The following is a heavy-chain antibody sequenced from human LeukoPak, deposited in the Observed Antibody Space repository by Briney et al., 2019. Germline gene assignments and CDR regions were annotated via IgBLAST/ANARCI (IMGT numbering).Heavy chain of an antibody. CDR3: AVGGIFIPYYDSSGYAYGMDV. Sequence: NPSETLSLTCTVSGGSISSGGYYWSWIRQHPGKGLEWIGYIYYSGSTYYNPSLKSRVTISVDTSKNQFSLKLSSVTAADTAVYYCAVGGIFIPYYDSSGYAYGMDVWGQGTTVTVSS. CDR1: GGSISSGGYY. V-gene: IGHV4-31*03. J-gene: IGHJ6*02. D-gene: IGHD3-22*01. CDR2: IYYSGST.